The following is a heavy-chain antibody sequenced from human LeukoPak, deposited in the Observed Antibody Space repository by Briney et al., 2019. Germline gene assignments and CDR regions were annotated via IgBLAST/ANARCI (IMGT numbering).Heavy chain of an antibody. CDR1: GFTFSSYS. Sequence: GGSLRLSCAASGFTFSSYSMNWVRQAPGKGLEWVSSISSSSSYIYYADSVKGRFTISRDNAKNSLYLQMNSLRAEDTAVYYCAREVWVAVAGHWFDPWGQGTLVTVSS. J-gene: IGHJ5*02. CDR2: ISSSSSYI. D-gene: IGHD6-19*01. CDR3: AREVWVAVAGHWFDP. V-gene: IGHV3-21*01.